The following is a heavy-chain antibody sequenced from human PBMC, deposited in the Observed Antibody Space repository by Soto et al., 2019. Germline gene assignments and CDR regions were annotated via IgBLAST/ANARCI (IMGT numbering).Heavy chain of an antibody. Sequence: VQMVESGGGVVQPGKSLRLSCETSGFTFKFYGMHWVRQAPGKGLECVAVISHDGNTHYYADSVKGRFTISRDNSKNTLYLLMNSLRLDDSSTYYCAKDRGGDRPDNSCYFGADYWGQGALVTVSS. CDR1: GFTFKFYG. CDR2: ISHDGNTH. CDR3: AKDRGGDRPDNSCYFGADY. V-gene: IGHV3-30*18. J-gene: IGHJ4*02. D-gene: IGHD2-2*01.